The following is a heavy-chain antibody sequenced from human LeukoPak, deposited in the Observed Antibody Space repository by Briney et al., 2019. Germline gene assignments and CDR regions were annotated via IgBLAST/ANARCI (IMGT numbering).Heavy chain of an antibody. CDR1: GGSISSGGYY. V-gene: IGHV4-31*03. CDR3: ARVGSGSYFYYYYYMDV. J-gene: IGHJ6*03. D-gene: IGHD3-10*01. CDR2: IYYSGST. Sequence: PSETLSLTCTVSGGSISSGGYYWSWIRQHPGKGLEWIGDIYYSGSTYYNPSLKSRVTISVDTSKNQFSLKLSSVTAADTAVYYCARVGSGSYFYYYYYMDVWGKGTTVTVSS.